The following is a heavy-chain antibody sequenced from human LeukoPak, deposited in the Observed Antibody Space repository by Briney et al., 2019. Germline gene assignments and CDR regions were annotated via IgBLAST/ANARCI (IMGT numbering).Heavy chain of an antibody. J-gene: IGHJ5*02. Sequence: ASVKVSCTASGYTFTAYYMHWVRQAPGQGLEWMGWINPNSGDTNYAQKFQGRVTMTRDASISTAYMELSSLRSDDMAVYYCAREGEDSDDTNWFDPWGQGTLVTVSS. CDR3: AREGEDSDDTNWFDP. V-gene: IGHV1-2*02. D-gene: IGHD3-10*01. CDR1: GYTFTAYY. CDR2: INPNSGDT.